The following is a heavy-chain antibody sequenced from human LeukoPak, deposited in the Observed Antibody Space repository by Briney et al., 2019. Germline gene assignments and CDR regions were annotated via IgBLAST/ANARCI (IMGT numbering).Heavy chain of an antibody. CDR3: ASTTTYYYGSGSPENWFDP. CDR1: GGSISSYY. V-gene: IGHV4-59*01. CDR2: IYYSGST. Sequence: SETLSLTCTVSGGSISSYYWSWIRQPPGKGLEWIGYIYYSGSTNYNPSLKSRVTISVDTSKNQFSLKLSSVTAADTAVYYCASTTTYYYGSGSPENWFDPWGQGTLVTVSS. D-gene: IGHD3-10*01. J-gene: IGHJ5*02.